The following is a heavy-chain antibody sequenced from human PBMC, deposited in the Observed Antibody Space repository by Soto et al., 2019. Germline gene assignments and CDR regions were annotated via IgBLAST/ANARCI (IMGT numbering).Heavy chain of an antibody. CDR3: ARGPTDYYDNSGDSFLDY. CDR1: GYTFTTYG. CDR2: ISTYNGNT. V-gene: IGHV1-18*01. Sequence: QVQLVQSGAEVKKPGASVKVSCKASGYTFTTYGMSWVRQAPGQGLDWMGWISTYNGNTKYAERLQGRVTMTTDTTPSTAYMELRSLRSDDTAVYYCARGPTDYYDNSGDSFLDYWGQGTLVTVSS. J-gene: IGHJ4*02. D-gene: IGHD3-22*01.